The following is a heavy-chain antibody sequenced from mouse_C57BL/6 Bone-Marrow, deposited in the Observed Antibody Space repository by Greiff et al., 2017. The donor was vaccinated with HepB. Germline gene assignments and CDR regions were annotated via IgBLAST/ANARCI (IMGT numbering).Heavy chain of an antibody. J-gene: IGHJ3*01. Sequence: VQLQQSGAELAKPGASVKLSCKASGYTFTSYWMHWVKQRPGQGLEWIGYINPSSGYTKYNQKFEDKATLTADKSSSTAYMQLSSLTYEDSAVYYCARVPNYDYDAFAYWGQGTLVTVSA. D-gene: IGHD2-4*01. CDR1: GYTFTSYW. CDR3: ARVPNYDYDAFAY. V-gene: IGHV1-7*01. CDR2: INPSSGYT.